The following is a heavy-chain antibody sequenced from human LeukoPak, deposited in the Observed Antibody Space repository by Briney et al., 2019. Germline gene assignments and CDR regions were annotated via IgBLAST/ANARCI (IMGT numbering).Heavy chain of an antibody. V-gene: IGHV3-23*01. J-gene: IGHJ4*02. CDR3: AKGSGWLLPQYFDF. D-gene: IGHD2-21*01. CDR1: GFSFSSSA. Sequence: GGSLRLSCAASGFSFSSSAMSWVRQAPGQGLEWISSISGGGGSTYYADSVKGRFTISRDNSKNTLYMHMKSLRAEDTAVYYCAKGSGWLLPQYFDFWGQGTLVTVSS. CDR2: ISGGGGST.